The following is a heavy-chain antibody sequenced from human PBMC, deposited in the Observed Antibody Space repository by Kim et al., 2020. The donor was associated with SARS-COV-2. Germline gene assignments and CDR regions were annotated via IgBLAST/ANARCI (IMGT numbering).Heavy chain of an antibody. D-gene: IGHD6-6*01. V-gene: IGHV3-23*01. Sequence: KGRFTISRDNSKNTLYLQMNSLRAEDTAVYYCAKGLDEQLASGYYYGMDVWGQGTTVTVSS. J-gene: IGHJ6*02. CDR3: AKGLDEQLASGYYYGMDV.